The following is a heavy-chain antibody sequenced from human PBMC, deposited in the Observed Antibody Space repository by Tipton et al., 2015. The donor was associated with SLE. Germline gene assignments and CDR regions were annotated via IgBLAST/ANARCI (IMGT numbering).Heavy chain of an antibody. Sequence: VSGFTFSNNWMAWVRQAPGKGLEWIGYIYYSGSTDYNPSLKSRVTISADTSKNQFSLKLSSVTAADTAVYYCAREDYSSFIDYWGQGTLVTVSS. D-gene: IGHD6-6*01. CDR3: AREDYSSFIDY. CDR2: IYYSGST. CDR1: GFTFSNNW. J-gene: IGHJ4*02. V-gene: IGHV4-59*01.